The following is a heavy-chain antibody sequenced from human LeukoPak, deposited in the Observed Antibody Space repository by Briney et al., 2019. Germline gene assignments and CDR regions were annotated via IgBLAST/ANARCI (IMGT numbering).Heavy chain of an antibody. D-gene: IGHD1-26*01. Sequence: GGSLRLSCAASGFTFSSYWMSWVRQAPGKGLEWVSAISGSGGSTYYADSVKGRFTISRDNSKNTLYPQMNSLRAEDTAVYYCAKDLVTGGSYPDYWGQGTLVTVAS. CDR3: AKDLVTGGSYPDY. CDR2: ISGSGGST. J-gene: IGHJ4*02. V-gene: IGHV3-23*01. CDR1: GFTFSSYW.